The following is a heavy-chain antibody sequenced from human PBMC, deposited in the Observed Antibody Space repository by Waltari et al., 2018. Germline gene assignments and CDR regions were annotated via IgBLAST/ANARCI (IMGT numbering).Heavy chain of an antibody. Sequence: QVQLQESGPGLVKPSETLSLTCTVSGGSISSYYWSWIRQPPGKGLEWIGYIYYSGSTNYNPSLKSRVTISVDTSKNQFSLKLSSVTAADTAVYYCARTRDGYNQIDYWGQGTLVTVSS. J-gene: IGHJ4*02. CDR2: IYYSGST. CDR3: ARTRDGYNQIDY. V-gene: IGHV4-59*01. CDR1: GGSISSYY. D-gene: IGHD5-12*01.